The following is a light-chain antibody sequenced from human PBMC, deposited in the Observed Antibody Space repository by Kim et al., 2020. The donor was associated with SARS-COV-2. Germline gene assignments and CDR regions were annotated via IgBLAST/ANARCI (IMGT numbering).Light chain of an antibody. Sequence: DIQMTQSPSTLSASVGDRVTITCRASQSNSSWLAWYQQKPGKAPKLLIYKASSLESGVPSRFSGSGSGTEFTLTISSLQPDDFATYYCQQYKSYSWTFGQGTKVDIK. J-gene: IGKJ1*01. CDR1: QSNSSW. V-gene: IGKV1-5*03. CDR2: KAS. CDR3: QQYKSYSWT.